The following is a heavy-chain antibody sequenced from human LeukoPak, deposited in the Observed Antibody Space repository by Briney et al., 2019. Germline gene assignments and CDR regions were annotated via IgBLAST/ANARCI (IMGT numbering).Heavy chain of an antibody. D-gene: IGHD3-10*01. CDR3: ARESAGDFDY. CDR2: ISSSSSYV. CDR1: GFTFSSYS. V-gene: IGHV3-21*01. J-gene: IGHJ4*02. Sequence: GGSLRLSCAASGFTFSSYSMNWVRQAPGKGLEWVSSISSSSSYVYYADSVKGRFTISRDNAKNSLYLQMNSLRAEDTAVYYCARESAGDFDYWGQGTLVTVSS.